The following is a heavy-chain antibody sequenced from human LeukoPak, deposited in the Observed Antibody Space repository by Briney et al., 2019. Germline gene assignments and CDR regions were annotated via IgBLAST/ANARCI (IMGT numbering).Heavy chain of an antibody. D-gene: IGHD1-26*01. CDR1: GFNFSSYG. CDR3: AKDLPPKWELPFDAFDI. V-gene: IGHV3-30*18. CDR2: ISYDGRNE. Sequence: GGSLRLSCAASGFNFSSYGMHRVRQAPGTGLEWVAVISYDGRNEYYADSLKGRFTISRDNSKNTLYLQMNSLRAEDTAVYYCAKDLPPKWELPFDAFDIWGQGTMVTVSS. J-gene: IGHJ3*02.